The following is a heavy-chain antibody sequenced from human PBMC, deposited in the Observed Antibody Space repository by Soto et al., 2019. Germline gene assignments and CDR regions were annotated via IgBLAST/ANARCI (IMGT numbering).Heavy chain of an antibody. J-gene: IGHJ4*02. CDR3: ARDRHAYYYDSSGSPQAVSDY. D-gene: IGHD3-22*01. CDR2: IYYSGST. CDR1: RGSISGGDYY. V-gene: IGHV4-30-4*01. Sequence: SGTLAITCSFSRGSISGGDYYWRWMSQPPGNGLEWIGYIYYSGSTNYNPSLESRVAISVDTSKNQFSPKLSSVTAADTAVYYCARDRHAYYYDSSGSPQAVSDYWGQGTLVTVSS.